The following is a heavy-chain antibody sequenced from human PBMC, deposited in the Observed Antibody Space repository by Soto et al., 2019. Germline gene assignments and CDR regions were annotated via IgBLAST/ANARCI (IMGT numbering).Heavy chain of an antibody. J-gene: IGHJ6*02. V-gene: IGHV4-34*01. CDR1: GGSFSGYY. CDR2: INHSGST. D-gene: IGHD3-10*01. CDR3: ATRPRPAFFPMVQGRDYYGMDV. Sequence: SETLSLTCAVYGGSFSGYYWSWIRQPPGKGLEWIGEINHSGSTNYNPSLKSRVTISVDTSKNQFSLKLSSVTAADTAVYYCATRPRPAFFPMVQGRDYYGMDVWGQGNTVTVCS.